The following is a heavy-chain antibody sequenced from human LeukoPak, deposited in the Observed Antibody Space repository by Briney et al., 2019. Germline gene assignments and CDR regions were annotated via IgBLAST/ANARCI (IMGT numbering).Heavy chain of an antibody. D-gene: IGHD5-12*01. CDR1: GYTFTGYY. J-gene: IGHJ6*03. CDR2: INPNSGGT. V-gene: IGHV1-2*02. Sequence: ASVEVSCKASGYTFTGYYMHWVRQAPGQGLEWMGWINPNSGGTNYAQKFQGRVTMTRDTSISTAYMELSRLRSDDTAVYYCATNVDIVATIGGQVYYYYYYMDVWGKGTTVTVSS. CDR3: ATNVDIVATIGGQVYYYYYYMDV.